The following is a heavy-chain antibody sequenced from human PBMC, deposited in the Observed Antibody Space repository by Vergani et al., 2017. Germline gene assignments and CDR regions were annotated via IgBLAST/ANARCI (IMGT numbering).Heavy chain of an antibody. CDR1: GYTFTSYV. D-gene: IGHD1-7*01. CDR3: ARNRGITGTTSRFDL. Sequence: QVQLVQSGAEVKKPGASVKVSCKASGYTFTSYVISWVRPAPGQGLEWLGWIRAYKGNTNYAQKLQGIVTMTTDTSTSTAYMELRSLRSDDTAVYYCARNRGITGTTSRFDLWGRGTLVTVSS. V-gene: IGHV1-18*01. CDR2: IRAYKGNT. J-gene: IGHJ2*01.